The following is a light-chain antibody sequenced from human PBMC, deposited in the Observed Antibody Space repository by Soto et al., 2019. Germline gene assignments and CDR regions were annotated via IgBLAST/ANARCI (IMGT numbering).Light chain of an antibody. CDR1: SGHSNYA. CDR2: LNRDGSH. CDR3: QTWDSGIVV. J-gene: IGLJ2*01. V-gene: IGLV4-69*01. Sequence: QLVLTQSPSASAALGVSVKLTCTLNSGHSNYAIAWHQQQAEKGPRYLMKLNRDGSHSRGDGIPDRFSGSSSGAERYLIISSLQSDDEADYYCQTWDSGIVVFGGGTKLTVL.